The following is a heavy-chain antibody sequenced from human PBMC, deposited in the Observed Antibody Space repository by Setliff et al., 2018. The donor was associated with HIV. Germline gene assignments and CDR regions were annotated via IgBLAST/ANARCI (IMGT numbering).Heavy chain of an antibody. J-gene: IGHJ5*01. CDR3: ARPLLRTNTVYGILGNWFDS. CDR1: GGSFSGYY. D-gene: IGHD2-8*01. Sequence: LSLTCAVYGGSFSGYYWSWVRQAPGKGLEWVAVISYDGSNEYYADSVKGRFTISRDNSKNTLYLQMNSLRAEDTAVYYCARPLLRTNTVYGILGNWFDSWGRGTLVTVSS. V-gene: IGHV3-30*03. CDR2: ISYDGSNE.